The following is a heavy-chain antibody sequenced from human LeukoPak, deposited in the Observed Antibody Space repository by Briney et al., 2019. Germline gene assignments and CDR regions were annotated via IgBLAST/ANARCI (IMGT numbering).Heavy chain of an antibody. CDR3: ARDRAVEAAVAFDI. J-gene: IGHJ3*02. V-gene: IGHV4-59*01. CDR1: GGSISSYY. D-gene: IGHD6-13*01. CDR2: IYYSGST. Sequence: SETLSLTCTVSGGSISSYYWSWIRQPPGKGLEWIGYIYYSGSTNYNPSLKSRVTISVDTSKNQFSLKLSSVTAADTAVYYCARDRAVEAAVAFDIWGQGTMVTVSS.